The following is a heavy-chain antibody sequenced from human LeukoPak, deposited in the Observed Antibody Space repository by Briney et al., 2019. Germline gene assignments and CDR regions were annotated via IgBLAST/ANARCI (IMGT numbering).Heavy chain of an antibody. CDR2: IIPIFGTA. V-gene: IGHV1-69*13. Sequence: GASVKVSCKASGYTFTSYGISWVRQAPGQGLEWMGGIIPIFGTANYAQKFQGRVTITADESTSTAYMELSSLRSEDTAVYYCALPQNYYGSGSWGYWGQGTLVTVSS. J-gene: IGHJ4*02. CDR3: ALPQNYYGSGSWGY. CDR1: GYTFTSYG. D-gene: IGHD3-10*01.